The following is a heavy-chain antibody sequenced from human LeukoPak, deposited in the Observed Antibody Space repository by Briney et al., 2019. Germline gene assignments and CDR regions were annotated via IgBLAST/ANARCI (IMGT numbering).Heavy chain of an antibody. CDR1: GFTFSSYG. J-gene: IGHJ4*02. Sequence: GGSLRLSCAASGFTFSSYGMTWVRQAPGKGLEWVSVISASSASTYYADSAKGRFTISRDNSKNTLYLQMNSLRAEDTAVYYCAKDHPALRFLEWLLFTPTFDYWGQGTLVTVSS. V-gene: IGHV3-23*01. D-gene: IGHD3-3*01. CDR2: ISASSAST. CDR3: AKDHPALRFLEWLLFTPTFDY.